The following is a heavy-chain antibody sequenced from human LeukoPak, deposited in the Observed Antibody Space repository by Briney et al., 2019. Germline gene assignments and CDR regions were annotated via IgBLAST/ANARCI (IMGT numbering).Heavy chain of an antibody. CDR1: GFTFSSYW. Sequence: GGSLRLSCAASGFTFSSYWMHWVRQAPRKGRVRVSRINPDGSTTSYADSVKGRFTISRDSAKNTLYLQMNSLRAEDTAVYYCARVSVGRYYFDNWGQGTPVTVS. CDR2: INPDGSTT. D-gene: IGHD3-3*02. J-gene: IGHJ4*02. CDR3: ARVSVGRYYFDN. V-gene: IGHV3-74*01.